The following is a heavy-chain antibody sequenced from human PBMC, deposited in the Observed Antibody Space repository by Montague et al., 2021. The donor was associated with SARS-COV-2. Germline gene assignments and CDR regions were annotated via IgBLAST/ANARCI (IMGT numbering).Heavy chain of an antibody. CDR1: GDSIMTTNW. D-gene: IGHD3/OR15-3a*01. CDR3: VRAGGLDNRPPV. J-gene: IGHJ4*02. Sequence: SETLSLTCAVSGDSIMTTNWCSWVRHPPGKRLAWIGEIYQDWSTNYNPSLKSRVTMSVDKSKNQFSLELNSVTAADTALYYCVRAGGLDNRPPVWGQGALVIVSS. CDR2: IYQDWST. V-gene: IGHV4-4*02.